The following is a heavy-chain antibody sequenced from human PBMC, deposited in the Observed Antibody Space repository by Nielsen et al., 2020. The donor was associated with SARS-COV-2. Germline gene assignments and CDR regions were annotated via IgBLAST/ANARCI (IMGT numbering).Heavy chain of an antibody. J-gene: IGHJ4*02. Sequence: GGSLRLSCVASGFTFSSYEMSWVRQAPGKGLEWVSYTTSSGLSIYYADSVKGRFTISRDSAKNSLYLQMKSLRAEDTAVYYCARDGRVLLWFGEEPFDYWGQGILVTVSS. V-gene: IGHV3-48*03. CDR3: ARDGRVLLWFGEEPFDY. CDR2: TTSSGLSI. D-gene: IGHD3-10*01. CDR1: GFTFSSYE.